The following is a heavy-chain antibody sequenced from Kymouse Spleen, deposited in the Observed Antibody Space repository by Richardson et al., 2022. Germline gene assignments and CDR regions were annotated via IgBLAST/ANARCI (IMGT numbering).Heavy chain of an antibody. Sequence: QVQLVESGGGVVQPGRSLRLSCAASGFTFSSYGMHWVRQAPGKGLEWVAVISYDGSNKYYADSVKGRFTISRDNSKNTLYLQMNSLRAEDTAVYYCAKDKYSSSSLYNWFDPWGQGTLVTVSS. J-gene: IGHJ5*02. CDR1: GFTFSSYG. CDR3: AKDKYSSSSLYNWFDP. D-gene: IGHD6-6*01. V-gene: IGHV3-30*18. CDR2: ISYDGSNK.